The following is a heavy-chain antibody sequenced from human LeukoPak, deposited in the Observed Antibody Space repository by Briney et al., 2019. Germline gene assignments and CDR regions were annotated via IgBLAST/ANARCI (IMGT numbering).Heavy chain of an antibody. J-gene: IGHJ6*02. CDR1: GYTFTSYG. D-gene: IGHD2-15*01. V-gene: IGHV1-18*01. CDR2: ISAYNGNT. CDR3: AREGNCSGGSCYKAYYYYGMDV. Sequence: ASVKVSCKASGYTFTSYGISWVRQAPGQGLEWMGWISAYNGNTNYAQKLQGRVTMTRDTSTSTVYMELSSLRSEDTAVYYCAREGNCSGGSCYKAYYYYGMDVWGQGTTVTVSS.